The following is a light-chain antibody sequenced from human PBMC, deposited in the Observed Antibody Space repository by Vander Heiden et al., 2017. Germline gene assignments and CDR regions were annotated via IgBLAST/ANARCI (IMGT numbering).Light chain of an antibody. CDR2: WAS. J-gene: IGKJ4*02. V-gene: IGKV4-1*01. Sequence: DLVMTQSPDSLAVSLGERATLNCKSSQSVLYSSNNNNYLAWYQQKPGQPPKLLIYWASTRQSGVPDRFSGSGSGTDFTLTISSLQADDVAVYYCQQYYIAPLTFGGGTRVEIK. CDR3: QQYYIAPLT. CDR1: QSVLYSSNNNNY.